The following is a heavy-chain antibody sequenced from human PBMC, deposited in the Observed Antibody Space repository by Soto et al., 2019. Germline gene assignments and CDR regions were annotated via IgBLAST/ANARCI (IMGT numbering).Heavy chain of an antibody. CDR1: GGSISSGGYY. CDR2: IYYSGST. J-gene: IGHJ6*02. V-gene: IGHV4-31*03. D-gene: IGHD2-2*01. CDR3: ARDCSSTSCLYGMDV. Sequence: TLSLTSTVSGGSISSGGYYWSWIRQHPGKGLEWIGYIYYSGSTYYNPSLKSRVTISVDTSKNQFSLKLSSVTAADTAVYYCARDCSSTSCLYGMDVWGQGTTVTVSS.